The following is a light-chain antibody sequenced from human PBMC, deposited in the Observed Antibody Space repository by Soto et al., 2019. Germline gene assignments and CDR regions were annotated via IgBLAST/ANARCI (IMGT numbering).Light chain of an antibody. CDR2: GAS. CDR3: QQYNNWPPLT. J-gene: IGKJ4*01. Sequence: EIVMTQSPATLSVSPGESATLSCRASQSVSSNLAWYHQKPGQAPRLLIYGASTRATGIPARFSGSGSGTEFTLTISSLQSEDFAVYYCQQYNNWPPLTFGGGTKVEIK. CDR1: QSVSSN. V-gene: IGKV3-15*01.